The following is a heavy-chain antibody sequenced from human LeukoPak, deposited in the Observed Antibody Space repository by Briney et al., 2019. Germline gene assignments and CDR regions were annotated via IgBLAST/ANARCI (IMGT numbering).Heavy chain of an antibody. CDR2: INHHGNEM. J-gene: IGHJ5*02. Sequence: PGGSLRLSCSDSGFTFSSYWMARVRHAPGKGLEWVANINHHGNEMYYVDSVKGRFTISRDNAKNSLYLQMDSLRAEDTAVYYCARLRYYYDSSGYYHWGQGTLVTVSS. CDR1: GFTFSSYW. V-gene: IGHV3-7*03. D-gene: IGHD3-22*01. CDR3: ARLRYYYDSSGYYH.